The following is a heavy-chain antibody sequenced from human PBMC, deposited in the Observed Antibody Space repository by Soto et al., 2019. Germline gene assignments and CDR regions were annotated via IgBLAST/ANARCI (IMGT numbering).Heavy chain of an antibody. J-gene: IGHJ4*02. CDR1: GYTLTELS. V-gene: IGHV1-24*01. CDR3: ATSTMIVVGAYYFDY. CDR2: FDPEDGET. Sequence: ASVKVSCKVSGYTLTELSMHWVRQAPGKGLEWMGGFDPEDGETIYAQKFQGRVTMTEDTSTDTAYMELSSLRSEDTAVYYCATSTMIVVGAYYFDYWGQGTLVTVSS. D-gene: IGHD3-22*01.